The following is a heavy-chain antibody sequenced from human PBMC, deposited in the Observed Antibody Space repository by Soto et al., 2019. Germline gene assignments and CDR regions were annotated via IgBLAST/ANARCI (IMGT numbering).Heavy chain of an antibody. CDR1: GYTFTSYD. J-gene: IGHJ4*02. V-gene: IGHV1-8*01. CDR2: MNPNSGNT. D-gene: IGHD5-18*01. Sequence: ASVKVSCKASGYTFTSYDINWVRQATGQGLEWMGWMNPNSGNTGYAQKFQGRVTMTRNTSISTAYMELSSLRSEDTAVYYCARAGYSYETGYYFDSWGQGTLVTVSS. CDR3: ARAGYSYETGYYFDS.